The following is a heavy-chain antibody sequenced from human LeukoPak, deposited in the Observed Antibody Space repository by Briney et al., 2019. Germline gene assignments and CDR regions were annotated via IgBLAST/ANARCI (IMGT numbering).Heavy chain of an antibody. D-gene: IGHD6-19*01. CDR1: GFTFTSYD. CDR3: ARGLSWIAVAGTGGDY. CDR2: VNPNSGNT. J-gene: IGHJ4*02. Sequence: ASVKVSCKASGFTFTSYDINWVRQATGQGLEWIGWVNPNSGNTGYAQKFRGRVTMTRDTSISTFYMELNSLRSEDTAVYYCARGLSWIAVAGTGGDYWGQGTLVTVSS. V-gene: IGHV1-8*01.